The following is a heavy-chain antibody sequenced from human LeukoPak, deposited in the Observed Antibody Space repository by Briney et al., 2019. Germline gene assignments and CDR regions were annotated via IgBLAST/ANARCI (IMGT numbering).Heavy chain of an antibody. V-gene: IGHV4-30-4*01. D-gene: IGHD3-10*01. Sequence: SETLSLTCTVSGGSISSGDYYWSWIRQPPGKGLEWIGYIYYSGSTYYNPSLKSRVTIPVDTSKNQFSLELSSVTAADTAVYYCARDRDAALDYWGQGTLVTVSS. CDR2: IYYSGST. J-gene: IGHJ4*02. CDR3: ARDRDAALDY. CDR1: GGSISSGDYY.